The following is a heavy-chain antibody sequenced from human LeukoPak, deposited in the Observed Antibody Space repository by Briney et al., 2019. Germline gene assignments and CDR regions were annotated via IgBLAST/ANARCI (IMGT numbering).Heavy chain of an antibody. J-gene: IGHJ4*02. CDR1: GYTFTGYY. CDR3: ARGGDYYDSSGYLIDY. D-gene: IGHD3-22*01. V-gene: IGHV1-2*02. Sequence: ASVKVSCKASGYTFTGYYIHWVRQAPGQGLEWMGWVNPNSGDTKYAQKFQDSVTMTRDTSINTVYMELNRLRPDDTAVYYCARGGDYYDSSGYLIDYWGQGTLVTVSS. CDR2: VNPNSGDT.